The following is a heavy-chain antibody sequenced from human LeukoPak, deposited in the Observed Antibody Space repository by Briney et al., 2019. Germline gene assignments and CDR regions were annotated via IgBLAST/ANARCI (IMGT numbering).Heavy chain of an antibody. CDR3: ARADYDAYDI. CDR2: ISSSGTTI. V-gene: IGHV3-48*04. CDR1: GFTFSSYA. D-gene: IGHD4-11*01. Sequence: GGSLRLSCAASGFTFSSYAMSWVRQAPGKGLEWVSYISSSGTTIYYADSVKGRFTISRDNAKNSLYLQMNSLRAEDTAVYYCARADYDAYDIWGQGTMVTVSS. J-gene: IGHJ3*02.